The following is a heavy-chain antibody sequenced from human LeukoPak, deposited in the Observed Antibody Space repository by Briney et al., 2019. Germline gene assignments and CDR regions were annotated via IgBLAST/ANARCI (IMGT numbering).Heavy chain of an antibody. D-gene: IGHD2-2*02. CDR3: ARRIYCNTTSCYTDYFFDY. CDR2: IHHSGST. CDR1: GYSISSGYY. J-gene: IGHJ4*02. V-gene: IGHV4-38-2*01. Sequence: ETLSLTCAVSGYSISSGYYWGWIRQPPGKGLEWIGSIHHSGSTYYNPSLKRGVTISVDTSKNQFSLKLSSVTAADTAVYYCARRIYCNTTSCYTDYFFDYWGQGTLVTVSS.